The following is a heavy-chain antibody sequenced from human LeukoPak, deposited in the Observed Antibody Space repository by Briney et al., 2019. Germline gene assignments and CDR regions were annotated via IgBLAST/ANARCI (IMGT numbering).Heavy chain of an antibody. J-gene: IGHJ4*02. CDR2: ISSNGGST. D-gene: IGHD3-10*01. CDR1: AFRFSSYA. Sequence: PGGSLRLSCAASAFRFSSYAMHWVRQAPGKGLEYVSAISSNGGSTYYANSVKGRFTVSRDNSKNTLYLQMGSLRAEDMAVYYCAREQSPYGAGLGYFDYWGQGTLVTVSS. V-gene: IGHV3-64*01. CDR3: AREQSPYGAGLGYFDY.